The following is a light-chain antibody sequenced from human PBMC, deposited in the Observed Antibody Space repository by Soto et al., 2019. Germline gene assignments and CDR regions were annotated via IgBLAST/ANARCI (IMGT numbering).Light chain of an antibody. V-gene: IGLV4-69*01. CDR1: SGHSSYA. CDR2: LNSDGSH. Sequence: QPVLTQSPSASASLGASVKLTCTLSSGHSSYAIAWHQQQPEKGPRYLMKLNSDGSHSKGDGIPDRFSGSSSGAERYLTISSLQSEDDADYYCQTGGTGILFGGGTKLTVL. CDR3: QTGGTGIL. J-gene: IGLJ2*01.